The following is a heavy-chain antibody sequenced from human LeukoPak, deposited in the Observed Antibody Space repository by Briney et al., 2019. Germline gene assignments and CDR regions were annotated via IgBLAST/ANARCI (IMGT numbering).Heavy chain of an antibody. CDR2: IYPGDSDT. J-gene: IGHJ3*02. D-gene: IGHD6-13*01. V-gene: IGHV5-51*01. CDR1: GYSFSNYY. Sequence: GESLKISCQGSGYSFSNYYIAWVRQMPGKGLEWRGIIYPGDSDTRYSPSFQGRFTISADKSISTAYLQWSSLEASDTAIYYCARVAAACTFGAFDIWGQGTMVSVSS. CDR3: ARVAAACTFGAFDI.